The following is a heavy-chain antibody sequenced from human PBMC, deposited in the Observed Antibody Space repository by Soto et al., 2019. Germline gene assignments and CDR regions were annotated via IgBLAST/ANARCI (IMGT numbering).Heavy chain of an antibody. CDR1: GFTFSDRW. Sequence: GGSLRLSCAASGFTFSDRWMNWVRQAPGRGLEWVGRIKKTTDGGTTDYAVPVKGRFSISRDDSKNTLYLQMNRLQTEDTAVYYCTADLSNWGQGTQVTVSS. CDR3: TADLSN. J-gene: IGHJ4*02. CDR2: IKKTTDGGTT. V-gene: IGHV3-15*07.